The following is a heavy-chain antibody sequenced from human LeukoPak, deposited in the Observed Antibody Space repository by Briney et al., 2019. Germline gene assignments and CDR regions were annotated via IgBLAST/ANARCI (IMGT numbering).Heavy chain of an antibody. CDR2: IDPSDSYT. CDR3: AIYSDTYYFDC. Sequence: GESLRISCKGSGYSFSSYWISWVRQMPGKGLEWMGRIDPSDSYTNHSPSFQGQVTISADKSISTAYLQWSSLKASDTAMYYCAIYSDTYYFDCWGQGTLVTVSS. V-gene: IGHV5-10-1*04. J-gene: IGHJ4*02. D-gene: IGHD1-26*01. CDR1: GYSFSSYW.